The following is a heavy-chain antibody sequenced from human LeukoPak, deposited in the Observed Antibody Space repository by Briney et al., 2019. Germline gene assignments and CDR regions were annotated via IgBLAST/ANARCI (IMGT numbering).Heavy chain of an antibody. D-gene: IGHD5-18*01. V-gene: IGHV1-8*01. CDR1: GYTFTSYD. CDR2: MNPNSGNT. CDR3: ARGLLAVDTAMAEFDY. J-gene: IGHJ4*02. Sequence: GASVKVSCKASGYTFTSYDINWVRQATGQGLEWMGWMNPNSGNTGYAQKFQGRVTMTRNTSISTAYMELSSLRSEDTAVYYCARGLLAVDTAMAEFDYWGQGTLLTVSS.